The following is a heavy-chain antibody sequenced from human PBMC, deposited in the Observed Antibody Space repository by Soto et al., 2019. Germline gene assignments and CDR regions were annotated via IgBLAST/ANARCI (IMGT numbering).Heavy chain of an antibody. CDR2: IHYTGST. V-gene: IGHV4-39*01. Sequence: SETVSLTCTFSGGSISSRNVYWVWIRQPPGKGLEWIGNIHYTGSTHYNPSLKSRVTISADRAQNQFSLKLSSVTAADTAVYYCSGSYFFYMDVWGKGTTVTVSS. CDR1: GGSISSRNVY. J-gene: IGHJ6*03. CDR3: SGSYFFYMDV. D-gene: IGHD5-12*01.